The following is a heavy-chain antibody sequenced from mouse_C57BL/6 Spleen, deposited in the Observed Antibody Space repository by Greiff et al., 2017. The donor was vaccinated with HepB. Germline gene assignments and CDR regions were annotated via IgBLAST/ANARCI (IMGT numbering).Heavy chain of an antibody. CDR1: GYAFSSYW. CDR3: ARSVGRGYFDV. V-gene: IGHV1-80*01. D-gene: IGHD4-1*01. CDR2: IYPGDGDT. J-gene: IGHJ1*03. Sequence: VKLMESGAELVKPGASVKISCKASGYAFSSYWMNWVKQRPGKGLEWIGQIYPGDGDTNYNGKFKGKATLTADKSSSTAYMQLSSLTSEDSAVYFCARSVGRGYFDVWGTGTTVTVSS.